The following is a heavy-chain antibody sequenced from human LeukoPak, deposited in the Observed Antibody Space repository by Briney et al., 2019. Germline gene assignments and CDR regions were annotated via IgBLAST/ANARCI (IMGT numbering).Heavy chain of an antibody. CDR3: ARDVNYDSSGYPTYYYYYGMDV. Sequence: ASVKVSCKASGYTFTGYYMHWVRQAPGQGLEWMGWINPNSGGTNYAQKFQGRVTMTRDTSISTAYMELSRLRSDDTAVYYCARDVNYDSSGYPTYYYYYGMDVWGQGTTVTVSS. CDR1: GYTFTGYY. V-gene: IGHV1-2*02. CDR2: INPNSGGT. J-gene: IGHJ6*02. D-gene: IGHD3-22*01.